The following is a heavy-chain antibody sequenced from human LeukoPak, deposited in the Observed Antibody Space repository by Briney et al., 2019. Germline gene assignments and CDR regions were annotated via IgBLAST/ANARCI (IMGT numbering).Heavy chain of an antibody. CDR2: ISSSGNIK. J-gene: IGHJ4*02. CDR3: ANFQWLRYFAF. V-gene: IGHV3-11*01. Sequence: GGSLRLSCAASGFTFSDYYMSWIRQTPGKGLEWLSYISSSGNIKYYTDSVKGRFTISRDNAKNSLYLQMNSLRAEDTAVYYCANFQWLRYFAFWGQGTLVTVSS. CDR1: GFTFSDYY. D-gene: IGHD5-12*01.